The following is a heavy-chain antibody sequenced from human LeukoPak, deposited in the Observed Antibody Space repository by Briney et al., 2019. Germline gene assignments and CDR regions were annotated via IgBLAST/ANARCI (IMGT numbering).Heavy chain of an antibody. J-gene: IGHJ4*02. CDR3: ARDWSYYDSSGYYYR. CDR2: INPNSGGT. D-gene: IGHD3-22*01. CDR1: GYTFTGYY. Sequence: ASVKVSCKASGYTFTGYYMHWVRQAPGQGLEWMGRINPNSGGTNYAQKFQGRVTMTRDTSISTAYMELSRLRSDDTAVYYCARDWSYYDSSGYYYRWGQGILVTVSS. V-gene: IGHV1-2*06.